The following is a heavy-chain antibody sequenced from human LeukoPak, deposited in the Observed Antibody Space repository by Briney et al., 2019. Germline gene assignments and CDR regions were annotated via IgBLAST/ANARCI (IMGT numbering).Heavy chain of an antibody. J-gene: IGHJ6*03. V-gene: IGHV3-21*01. CDR3: ARVNFDIFTRWENDMAV. Sequence: PGGSLRLSCAASGFTFSSYSMNWVRQAPGKGLEWVSSISSSSSYIYYADSVKGRFTISRDNAKNSLYLQMNSLRAEDTAVYYCARVNFDIFTRWENDMAVWGKGTTVTVSS. CDR1: GFTFSSYS. D-gene: IGHD3-9*01. CDR2: ISSSSSYI.